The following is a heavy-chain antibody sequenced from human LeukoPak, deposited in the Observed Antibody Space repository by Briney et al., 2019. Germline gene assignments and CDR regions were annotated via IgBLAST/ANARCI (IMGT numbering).Heavy chain of an antibody. CDR1: GFTFSSYA. Sequence: GGSLRLSCAASGFTFSSYAMHWVRQAPGKGLEWVAVISYDGSNKYYADSVKGRFTISRDNSKNTLYLQMNSLRAEDTAVYYCARDLIDYVYAFDIWGQGTMVTVSS. CDR3: ARDLIDYVYAFDI. V-gene: IGHV3-30-3*01. D-gene: IGHD4-17*01. J-gene: IGHJ3*02. CDR2: ISYDGSNK.